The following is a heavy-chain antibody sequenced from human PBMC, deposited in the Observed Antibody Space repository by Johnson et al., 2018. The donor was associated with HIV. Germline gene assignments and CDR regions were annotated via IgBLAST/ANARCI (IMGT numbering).Heavy chain of an antibody. CDR1: GFTFSSYP. CDR3: ARDGLDVDAFDI. V-gene: IGHV3-30-3*01. CDR2: ISYDGSNK. J-gene: IGHJ3*02. Sequence: QVQLVESGGGVVQPGRSLRLSCEASGFTFSSYPMHWVRQAPGKGLEWVAVISYDGSNKYYADSVKGRFTISRDNSKNTLYLQMNSLRAEDTAVYYCARDGLDVDAFDIWGQGTMVTVSS. D-gene: IGHD2-2*03.